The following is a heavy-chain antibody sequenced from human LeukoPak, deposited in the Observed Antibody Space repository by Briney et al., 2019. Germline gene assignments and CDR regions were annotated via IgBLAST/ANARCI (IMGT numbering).Heavy chain of an antibody. V-gene: IGHV4-39*01. CDR3: ARTSAYCGADCYSTFDS. CDR1: GGSISNTRYY. J-gene: IGHJ4*02. Sequence: SEPLSLTCTVSGGSISNTRYYWGWIRQPPGKWMGWIGSLFYSGSTYYNPSLKSRLTTSVDASKNQFSLKLSSVAVADTAVYYCARTSAYCGADCYSTFDSWGRGTLVTVP. D-gene: IGHD2-21*02. CDR2: LFYSGST.